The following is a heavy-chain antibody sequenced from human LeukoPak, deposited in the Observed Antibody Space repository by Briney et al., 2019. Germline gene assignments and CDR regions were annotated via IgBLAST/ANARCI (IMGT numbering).Heavy chain of an antibody. Sequence: AASVKVSCKASGYTFTSYDINWVRQAPGQGLEWMGIINPRGGSTSYTQKFQGRVTMTRDTSTSTVYMELSSLRSEDTAVYYCARVKSYYYDTSDKDAFDIWGQGTMVTVSS. CDR1: GYTFTSYD. J-gene: IGHJ3*02. CDR2: INPRGGST. D-gene: IGHD3-22*01. CDR3: ARVKSYYYDTSDKDAFDI. V-gene: IGHV1-46*01.